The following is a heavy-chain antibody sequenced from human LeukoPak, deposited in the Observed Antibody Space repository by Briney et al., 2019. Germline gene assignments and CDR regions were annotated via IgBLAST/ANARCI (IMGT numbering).Heavy chain of an antibody. D-gene: IGHD3-3*01. J-gene: IGHJ5*02. CDR2: ISSSSSYI. Sequence: GGSLRLSCAASGFTFCSYSMNWVRQAPGKGLEWVSSISSSSSYIYYADSVKGRFTISRDNAKNSLYLQMNSLRAEDTAVYYCARDGAYYDFWSGYYGAHNWFDPWGQGTLVTVSS. CDR1: GFTFCSYS. CDR3: ARDGAYYDFWSGYYGAHNWFDP. V-gene: IGHV3-21*01.